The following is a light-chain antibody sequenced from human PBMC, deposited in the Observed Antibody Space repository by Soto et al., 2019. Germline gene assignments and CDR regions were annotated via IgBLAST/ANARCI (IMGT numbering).Light chain of an antibody. CDR3: QQYSTWPRT. Sequence: EIVMTQSPATLSVSPGERATFSCRASQSVNTNLAWYQQKLGQAPRLLIYGASTRATGIPARFSGSGSGTEFTPTISSLQSEDFAIYYCQQYSTWPRTFGQGTKVDIK. J-gene: IGKJ1*01. CDR2: GAS. CDR1: QSVNTN. V-gene: IGKV3-15*01.